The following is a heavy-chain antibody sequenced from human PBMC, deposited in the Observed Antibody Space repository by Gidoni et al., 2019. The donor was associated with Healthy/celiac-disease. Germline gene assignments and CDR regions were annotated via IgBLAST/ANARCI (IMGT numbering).Heavy chain of an antibody. CDR3: ARGEKYDFWSGYLLGY. CDR1: GFTFSSYS. J-gene: IGHJ4*02. Sequence: EVQLVESGGGLVKPGGSLRLSCAASGFTFSSYSMNWVRQAPGKGLEWVSSISSSSSYIYYADSVKGRFTISRDNAKNSLYLQMNSLRAEDTAVYYCARGEKYDFWSGYLLGYWGQGTLVTVSS. CDR2: ISSSSSYI. D-gene: IGHD3-3*01. V-gene: IGHV3-21*01.